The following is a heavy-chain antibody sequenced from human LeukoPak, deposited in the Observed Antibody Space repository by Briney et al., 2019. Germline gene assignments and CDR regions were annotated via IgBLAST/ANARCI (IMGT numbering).Heavy chain of an antibody. CDR1: GASVSSIGYS. CDR2: IYQSGSA. Sequence: SQTLSLTCGVSGASVSSIGYSWSWIRQPPGRGLEWIGFIYQSGSASYNPSLQSRVTISIDKSKNQFSLNLSSVTAADTAVYYCARNSYYDNSGEGAFDIWGQGTMVTVSS. D-gene: IGHD3-22*01. CDR3: ARNSYYDNSGEGAFDI. J-gene: IGHJ3*02. V-gene: IGHV4-30-2*01.